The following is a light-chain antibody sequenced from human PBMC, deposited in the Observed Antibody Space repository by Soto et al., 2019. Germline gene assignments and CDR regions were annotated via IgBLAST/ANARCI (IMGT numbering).Light chain of an antibody. J-gene: IGKJ1*01. CDR1: QSVSSY. Sequence: EIVLTQSPATLSLSPGERATLSCRASQSVSSYLAWYQQKPGQAPRLLIYDASNRATGIPARFSGSGSGTEFTLTISSLQSEDFAVYYCQQYNNWRPQTFGQGTKVEIK. CDR2: DAS. CDR3: QQYNNWRPQT. V-gene: IGKV3-11*01.